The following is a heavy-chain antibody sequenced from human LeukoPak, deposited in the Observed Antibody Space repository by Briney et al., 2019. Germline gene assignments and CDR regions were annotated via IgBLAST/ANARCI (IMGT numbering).Heavy chain of an antibody. Sequence: ASVKVSCKASGYTFTGYYMHWVRQAPGQGLEWMGWISAYNGNTNYAQNLQGRVTMTTDTSTSTAYMELRSLRSDDTAVYYCARAYCGDDCSFDYWGQGTLVTVSS. CDR3: ARAYCGDDCSFDY. D-gene: IGHD2-21*02. CDR2: ISAYNGNT. J-gene: IGHJ4*02. V-gene: IGHV1-18*04. CDR1: GYTFTGYY.